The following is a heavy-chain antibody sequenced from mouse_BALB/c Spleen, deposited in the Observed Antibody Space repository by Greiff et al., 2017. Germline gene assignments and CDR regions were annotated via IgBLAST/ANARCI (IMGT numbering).Heavy chain of an antibody. J-gene: IGHJ4*01. CDR3: ARSRGRGAMDY. Sequence: VQLKESGPGLVKPSQSLSLTCTVTGYSITSDYAWNWIRQFPGNKLEWMGYISYSGSTSYNPSLKSRISITRDTSKNQFFLQLNSVTTEDTATYYCARSRGRGAMDYWGQGTSVTVSS. CDR1: GYSITSDYA. V-gene: IGHV3-2*02. CDR2: ISYSGST.